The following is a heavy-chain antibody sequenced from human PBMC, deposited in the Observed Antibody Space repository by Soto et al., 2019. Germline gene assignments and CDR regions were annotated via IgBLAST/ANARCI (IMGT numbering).Heavy chain of an antibody. D-gene: IGHD2-2*01. CDR2: RYYSGSI. Sequence: PSETLSLTCTVSGGSISSGNHYWDWIRQPPGEGLEWIGSRYYSGSIYYNPSLKSRVTISVDTAKNQFSLKLSSVTAADTAVYYCARGALGYCATTSCYGFDHWGQGTLVTVSS. J-gene: IGHJ4*02. CDR1: GGSISSGNHY. V-gene: IGHV4-39*01. CDR3: ARGALGYCATTSCYGFDH.